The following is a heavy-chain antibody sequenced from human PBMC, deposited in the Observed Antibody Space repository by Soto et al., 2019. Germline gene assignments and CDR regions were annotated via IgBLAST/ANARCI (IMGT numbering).Heavy chain of an antibody. CDR3: ARDSHSSSWLYDY. CDR2: IIPIFGTA. D-gene: IGHD6-13*01. CDR1: GGTFSSYA. J-gene: IGHJ4*02. Sequence: SVKCSCKASGGTFSSYAISWVRQAPGQGLEWMGGIIPIFGTANYAQKLQGRVTMTTDTSTSTAYMELRSLRSDDTAVYYCARDSHSSSWLYDYWGQGTLVTVSS. V-gene: IGHV1-69*05.